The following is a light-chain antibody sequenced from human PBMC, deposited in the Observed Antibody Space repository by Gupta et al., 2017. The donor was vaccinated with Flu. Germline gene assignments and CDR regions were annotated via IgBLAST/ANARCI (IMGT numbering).Light chain of an antibody. CDR3: QVWDSSSYV. V-gene: IGLV3-9*01. Sequence: SYQLTQPLSVSVALGQTAMIACGGNNIGTKHVHWYQQKTGKAPVLVIYRDINRPSGIPERFSGSNSGNTATLTITRAQAGDEADYFCQVWDSSSYVFGTGTKVTVL. J-gene: IGLJ1*01. CDR1: NIGTKH. CDR2: RDI.